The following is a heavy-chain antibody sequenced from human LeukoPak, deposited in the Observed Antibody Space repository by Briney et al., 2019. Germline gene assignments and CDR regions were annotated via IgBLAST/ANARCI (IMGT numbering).Heavy chain of an antibody. CDR1: GYTFTNYG. V-gene: IGHV1-18*01. CDR2: ISPYNGDT. Sequence: ASVKVSCKASGYTFTNYGVSWVRQAPGQGLKWMGWISPYNGDTDYAQKFQGRVSMTTDTSTSTAYMELRSLRSDDTAVYYCAREPDKGYCSSTSCPYFEYWGQGTLVTVSS. D-gene: IGHD2-2*01. J-gene: IGHJ4*02. CDR3: AREPDKGYCSSTSCPYFEY.